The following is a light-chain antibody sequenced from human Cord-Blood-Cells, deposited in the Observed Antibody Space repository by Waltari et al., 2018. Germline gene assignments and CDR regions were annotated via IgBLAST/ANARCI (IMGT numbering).Light chain of an antibody. J-gene: IGKJ1*01. Sequence: DIQMTQSPSSLSASVGDRVTITCRASQSISSYLNWYQQKPGKAPKLLIYAASSLQSGVPSRLSGSGAGTDFTLTISSRQPEDFATYYSQQSYSTSWTFGQGTKVEIK. V-gene: IGKV1-39*01. CDR1: QSISSY. CDR2: AAS. CDR3: QQSYSTSWT.